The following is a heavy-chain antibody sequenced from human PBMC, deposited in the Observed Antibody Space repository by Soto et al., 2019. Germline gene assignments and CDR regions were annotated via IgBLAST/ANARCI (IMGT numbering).Heavy chain of an antibody. V-gene: IGHV1-46*01. D-gene: IGHD4-4*01. J-gene: IGHJ6*02. CDR1: GYTFTSYY. CDR3: ATPGTTVTTNYYYYYGMDV. CDR2: INPSGGST. Sequence: QVQLVQSGAEVKKPGASVKVSCKASGYTFTSYYMHWVRQAPGQGLEWMGIINPSGGSTSYAQKFQGRVTMTRDMSTSTVYMELSSLRSEDTAVYYCATPGTTVTTNYYYYYGMDVWGQGTTVTVSS.